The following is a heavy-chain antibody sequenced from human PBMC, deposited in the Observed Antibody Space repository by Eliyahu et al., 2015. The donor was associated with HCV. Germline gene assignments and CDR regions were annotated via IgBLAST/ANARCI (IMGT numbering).Heavy chain of an antibody. Sequence: QVQLQESGPGLVXPSQXLSLXCTXSGGSISSGDYYWSWVRQHPGKGLEWIGYICYSGTTYYNPSLKSRITISVDTSKNQFSLRLSSVTAADTAVYYCARKKDNGDYHFDYWGQGTLVTVSA. V-gene: IGHV4-31*03. CDR2: ICYSGTT. CDR3: ARKKDNGDYHFDY. CDR1: GGSISSGDYY. J-gene: IGHJ4*02. D-gene: IGHD4-17*01.